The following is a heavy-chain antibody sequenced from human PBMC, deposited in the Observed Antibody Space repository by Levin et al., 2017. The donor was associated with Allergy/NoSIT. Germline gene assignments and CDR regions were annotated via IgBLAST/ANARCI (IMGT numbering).Heavy chain of an antibody. CDR2: ISGSGGST. D-gene: IGHD1-20*01. Sequence: PGGSLRLSCAASGFTFSSYAMSLVRQAPGKGLEWVSAISGSGGSTYYADSVKGRFTISRDNSKNTLYLQMNSLRAEDTAVYYCAKGVNNWNDVGYYYYGMDGWGQGTTVTVSS. V-gene: IGHV3-23*01. J-gene: IGHJ6*02. CDR3: AKGVNNWNDVGYYYYGMDG. CDR1: GFTFSSYA.